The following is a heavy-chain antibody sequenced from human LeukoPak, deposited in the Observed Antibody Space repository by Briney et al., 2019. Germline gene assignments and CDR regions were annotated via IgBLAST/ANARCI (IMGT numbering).Heavy chain of an antibody. V-gene: IGHV1-2*02. CDR2: INPNSGGT. CDR1: GYTFTGYY. CDR3: ARVPEIVVVPAAMSNWFDP. Sequence: GASVKVSCKASGYTFTGYYMHWVRQAPGQGREWMGWINPNSGGTNYAQKFQGRATMTRDTSISTAYMELSRLRSDDTAVYYCARVPEIVVVPAAMSNWFDPWGQGTLVTVSS. D-gene: IGHD2-2*01. J-gene: IGHJ5*02.